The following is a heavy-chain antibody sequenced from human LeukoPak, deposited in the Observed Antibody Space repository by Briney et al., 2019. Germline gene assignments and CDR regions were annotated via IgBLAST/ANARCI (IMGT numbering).Heavy chain of an antibody. CDR1: GFTFSGYW. D-gene: IGHD1-26*01. CDR3: ARDSPRLGATRY. CDR2: IKQDGSEI. J-gene: IGHJ4*02. V-gene: IGHV3-7*03. Sequence: GGSLRLSCAASGFTFSGYWMSWVRQAPGKGPEWVANIKQDGSEIYYVDSVKGRFTISRDNAKNSLYLQMNSLRAEDTAVYYCARDSPRLGATRYWGQGTLVTVSS.